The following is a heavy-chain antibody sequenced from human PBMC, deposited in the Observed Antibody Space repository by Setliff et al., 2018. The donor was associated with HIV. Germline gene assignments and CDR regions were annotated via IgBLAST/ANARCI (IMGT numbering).Heavy chain of an antibody. CDR2: VDPQDGET. CDR3: AKDRGRGNWLDP. CDR1: GYTFTDYY. J-gene: IGHJ5*02. Sequence: GASVKVSCKASGYTFTDYYIDWVQQAPGGGLEWVGRVDPQDGETNQAQKFQGRVTITADKSTNTAYMELSSLRSEDTAVYYCAKDRGRGNWLDPWGQGTLVTVSS. V-gene: IGHV1-69-2*01. D-gene: IGHD3-16*01.